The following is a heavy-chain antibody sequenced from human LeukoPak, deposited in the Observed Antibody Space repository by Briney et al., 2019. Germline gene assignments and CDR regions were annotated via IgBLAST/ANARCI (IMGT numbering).Heavy chain of an antibody. CDR3: ARGYCSSTSCYVFAFDI. V-gene: IGHV3-11*06. Sequence: PGGSLRLSCAASGFTFSDYHMSWVRQAPGKGLEWVSYISSSSSYTNYADSVKGRFTISRDNAKNSLYLQMNSLRAEDTAVYYCARGYCSSTSCYVFAFDIWGQGTMVTVSS. D-gene: IGHD2-2*01. J-gene: IGHJ3*02. CDR1: GFTFSDYH. CDR2: ISSSSSYT.